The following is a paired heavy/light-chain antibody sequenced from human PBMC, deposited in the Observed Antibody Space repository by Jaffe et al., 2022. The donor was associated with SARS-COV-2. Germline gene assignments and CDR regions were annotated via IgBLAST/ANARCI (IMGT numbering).Heavy chain of an antibody. CDR1: GGSISSSSYY. CDR3: ARRWDYGNIQPFDY. Sequence: QLQLQESGPGLVKPSETLSLTCTVSGGSISSSSYYWGWIRQPPGKGLEWIGSISYSGSTYYNPSLKSRVTISVDTAKNQFSLKLNSVTAADTAVYYCARRWDYGNIQPFDYWGQGALVTVSS. D-gene: IGHD4-17*01. J-gene: IGHJ4*02. V-gene: IGHV4-39*01. CDR2: ISYSGST.
Light chain of an antibody. V-gene: IGKV3-20*01. CDR3: QQYGSSPRT. Sequence: EIVLTQSPGTLSLSPGERATLSCRASQSVTSIYLAWYQQKHGQAPRLLIYGASSRATGIPDRFSGSGSGTDFTLTISRLEPEDFAVYFCQQYGSSPRTFGQGTKVEIK. CDR2: GAS. J-gene: IGKJ1*01. CDR1: QSVTSIY.